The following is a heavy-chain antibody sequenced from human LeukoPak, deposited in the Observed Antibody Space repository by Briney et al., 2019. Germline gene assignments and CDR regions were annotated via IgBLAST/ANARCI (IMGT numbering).Heavy chain of an antibody. J-gene: IGHJ5*02. CDR2: INHSGST. Sequence: SETLSLTCAVYGGSFSGYYWSWIRQPPGKGLEWIGEINHSGSTNYNPSLKSRVTISVDTSKNQFSLKLSSVTAADTAVYYCARGLAYYYGSGSYYKPRWFDPWGQGTLVTVSS. V-gene: IGHV4-34*01. D-gene: IGHD3-10*01. CDR1: GGSFSGYY. CDR3: ARGLAYYYGSGSYYKPRWFDP.